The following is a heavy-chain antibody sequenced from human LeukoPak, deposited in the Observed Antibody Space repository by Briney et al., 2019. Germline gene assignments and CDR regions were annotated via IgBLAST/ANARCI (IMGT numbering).Heavy chain of an antibody. CDR2: NYPGDSDT. CDR3: ARQDTIKSFDY. CDR1: GYSFTNYW. V-gene: IGHV5-51*01. D-gene: IGHD5-12*01. Sequence: GESLKISCKGSGYSFTNYWIGWVRQMPGKGLEWMGINYPGDSDTRYSPSFQGQVTTSADKSISTAYLQWSSLKASDTAMYYCARQDTIKSFDYWGQGTLVTVSS. J-gene: IGHJ4*02.